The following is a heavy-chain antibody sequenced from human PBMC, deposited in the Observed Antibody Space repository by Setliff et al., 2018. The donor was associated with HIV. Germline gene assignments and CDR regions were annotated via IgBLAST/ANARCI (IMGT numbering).Heavy chain of an antibody. D-gene: IGHD3-3*01. CDR2: IYNSATT. CDR3: ARQLDPNAFDI. CDR1: GGSVSGHY. Sequence: SETLSLTCTVSGGSVSGHYWSWVRQSPEKGLEWIAYIYNSATTNYNPSLKSRLTISVDTSKNQFSPKLSSVTAADTAVYYCARQLDPNAFDIWGQGTMVTVSS. J-gene: IGHJ3*02. V-gene: IGHV4-59*08.